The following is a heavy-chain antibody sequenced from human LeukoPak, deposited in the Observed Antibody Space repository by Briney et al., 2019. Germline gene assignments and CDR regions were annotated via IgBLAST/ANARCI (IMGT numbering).Heavy chain of an antibody. CDR1: GFTFSDYY. V-gene: IGHV3-11*01. J-gene: IGHJ4*02. CDR2: ISSSGSTL. Sequence: GGSLRLSCAASGFTFSDYYMSWIRQAPGKGLEWVSYISSSGSTLYYADSVKGRFTISRDNAKNSLYLQMNSLRAEDTAVYYCARWIVGATTNYFDYWGQGTLVTVSS. D-gene: IGHD1-26*01. CDR3: ARWIVGATTNYFDY.